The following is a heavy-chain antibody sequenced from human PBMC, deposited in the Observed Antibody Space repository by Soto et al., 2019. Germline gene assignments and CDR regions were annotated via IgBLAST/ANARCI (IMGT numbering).Heavy chain of an antibody. CDR1: GGSISSSSYF. CDR2: MYYSGTT. V-gene: IGHV4-39*02. Sequence: PSETLSVTCTVSGGSISSSSYFWGWIRQPPGKGLEWIGSMYYSGTTYYNPSLKSRVTISVDTSKNQFSLKLSSVTAADTAVYYCARGKITGLFDYWGQGTLVTVSS. D-gene: IGHD2-8*02. CDR3: ARGKITGLFDY. J-gene: IGHJ4*02.